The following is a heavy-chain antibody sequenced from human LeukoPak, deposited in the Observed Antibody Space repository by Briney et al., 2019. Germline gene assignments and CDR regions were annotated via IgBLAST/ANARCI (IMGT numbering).Heavy chain of an antibody. CDR1: GGSISSYY. CDR2: IYYSGST. Sequence: SETLSLTCTVSGGSISSYYWSWIRQPPGKGLEWIGYIYYSGSTNYNPSLKSRVTISVDASKNQFSLKLSSVTAADTAVYYCARYFIHSLGIAVAGLGYWYFDLWGRGTLVTVSS. CDR3: ARYFIHSLGIAVAGLGYWYFDL. V-gene: IGHV4-59*01. D-gene: IGHD6-19*01. J-gene: IGHJ2*01.